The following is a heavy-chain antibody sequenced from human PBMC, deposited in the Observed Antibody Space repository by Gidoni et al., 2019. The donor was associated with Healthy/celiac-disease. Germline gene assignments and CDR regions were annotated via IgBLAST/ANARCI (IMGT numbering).Heavy chain of an antibody. J-gene: IGHJ6*02. D-gene: IGHD3-16*01. V-gene: IGHV4-4*09. CDR3: ARAWGV. Sequence: YNPSLKSRVTISVDTSKNQFSLKLSSVTAADTAVYYCARAWGVWGQGTTVTVSS.